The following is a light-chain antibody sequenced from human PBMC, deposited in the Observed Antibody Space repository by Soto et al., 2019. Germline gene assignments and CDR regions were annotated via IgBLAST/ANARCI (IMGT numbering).Light chain of an antibody. J-gene: IGKJ2*01. CDR2: KAS. V-gene: IGKV1-5*03. CDR3: QQYSTYPYI. CDR1: QSINRW. Sequence: IHMTHSPSTLSASVLYRVTITCLASQSINRWLAWYQQKPGKAPKLLIYKASTLESGVPSRFSGGGLGTEFSLNITSLQPDDFATYYCQQYSTYPYIFGQGTKVDIK.